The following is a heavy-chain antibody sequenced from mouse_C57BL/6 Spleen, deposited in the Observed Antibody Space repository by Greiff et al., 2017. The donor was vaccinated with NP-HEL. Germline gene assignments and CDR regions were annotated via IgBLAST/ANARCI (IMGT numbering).Heavy chain of an antibody. CDR2: ISSGSSTI. CDR3: ARGAYGMSWFDY. D-gene: IGHD1-1*01. V-gene: IGHV5-17*01. Sequence: EVQVVESGGGLVKPGGSLKLSCAASGFTFSDYGMHWVRQAPEKGLEWVAYISSGSSTIYYADTVKGRFTISRDTAKNTLFLQLTSLRSEDTAMYYCARGAYGMSWFDYWGQGTLVTVSA. CDR1: GFTFSDYG. J-gene: IGHJ3*01.